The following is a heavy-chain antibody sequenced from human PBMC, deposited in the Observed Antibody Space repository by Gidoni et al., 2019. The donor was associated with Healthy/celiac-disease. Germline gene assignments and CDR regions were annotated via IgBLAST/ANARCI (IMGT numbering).Heavy chain of an antibody. D-gene: IGHD3-3*01. J-gene: IGHJ6*02. CDR1: GGTFSSYA. CDR2: IIPIFGTA. Sequence: QVQLVQSGAEVTKPGSSVQVSFKASGGTFSSYAISWVRQAPGQGLEWMGGIIPIFGTANNAQKFQGRVTITADESTSTAYMELSSLRSEDTAVYYCARVIGGYDFWSGYGMDVWGQGTTVTVSS. V-gene: IGHV1-69*01. CDR3: ARVIGGYDFWSGYGMDV.